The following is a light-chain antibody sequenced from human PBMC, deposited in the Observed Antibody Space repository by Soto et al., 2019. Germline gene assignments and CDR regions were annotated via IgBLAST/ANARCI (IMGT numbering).Light chain of an antibody. J-gene: IGKJ2*02. CDR1: QSVSSN. CDR3: QQYNNWPCT. CDR2: GAS. Sequence: EIVMTQSPATLSVSPGERATLSCRASQSVSSNLAWYQQKPGQAPRLLIYGASTRATGIPARFSGSGSGTAFTLTISSLQSEDSAVYYCQQYNNWPCTFGQGTKLEIK. V-gene: IGKV3-15*01.